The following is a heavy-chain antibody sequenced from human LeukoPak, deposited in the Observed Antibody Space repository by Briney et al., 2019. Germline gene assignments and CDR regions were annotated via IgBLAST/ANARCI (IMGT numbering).Heavy chain of an antibody. Sequence: GGSLRLSCAASGFTFSNYWMHWVRQAPGKGLEWVAVIWDDGSNQYYADSVKGRFTISRDNSKSTLFLQMNSLRAEDTAVYYCARDWGSVAVAGIDYWGQGTLVTVSS. V-gene: IGHV3-33*08. CDR3: ARDWGSVAVAGIDY. CDR2: IWDDGSNQ. D-gene: IGHD6-19*01. CDR1: GFTFSNYW. J-gene: IGHJ4*02.